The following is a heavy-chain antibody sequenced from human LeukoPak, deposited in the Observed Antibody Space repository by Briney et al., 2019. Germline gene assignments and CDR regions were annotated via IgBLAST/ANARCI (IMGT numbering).Heavy chain of an antibody. D-gene: IGHD2-21*01. Sequence: GGSLRLSCVGSGFTFRSHAMSWVRQAPEKGLEFVSGIYENGGTTYYADSVKGRVSISRDNSKNTLYLQMDSLRGEDTAVYYCAKDFRIGYSAHFDYWGQGALVTVSS. CDR3: AKDFRIGYSAHFDY. CDR2: IYENGGTT. J-gene: IGHJ4*02. CDR1: GFTFRSHA. V-gene: IGHV3-23*01.